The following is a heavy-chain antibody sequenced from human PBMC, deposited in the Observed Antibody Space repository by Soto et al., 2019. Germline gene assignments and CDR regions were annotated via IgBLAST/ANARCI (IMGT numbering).Heavy chain of an antibody. D-gene: IGHD3-10*01. J-gene: IGHJ5*02. V-gene: IGHV4-4*02. CDR2: IYHSGST. CDR3: ERDFVGGVINNWLDP. Sequence: SETLSLTCAVSGGSISSSNWWSWVRQPPGKGLEWIGEIYHSGSTNYNPSLKSRVTISVDKSKNQFSLKLSSVTAADTAVYYCERDFVGGVINNWLDPWGQGPLVTVYS. CDR1: GGSISSSNW.